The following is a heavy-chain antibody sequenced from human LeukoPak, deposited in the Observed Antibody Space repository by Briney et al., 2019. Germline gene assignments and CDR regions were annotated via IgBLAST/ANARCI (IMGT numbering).Heavy chain of an antibody. D-gene: IGHD4-11*01. CDR1: GFTISSYA. CDR2: INGSGGTT. CDR3: AKPPRVTKTRFDS. Sequence: GGSLRLSCAASGFTISSYAMSWVRQAPGKGLEWDSDINGSGGTTYYADSVKGRFTISRDNSENTLYLQMNSLRAEDTAVYYCAKPPRVTKTRFDSWGQGPLVNVP. V-gene: IGHV3-23*01. J-gene: IGHJ5*01.